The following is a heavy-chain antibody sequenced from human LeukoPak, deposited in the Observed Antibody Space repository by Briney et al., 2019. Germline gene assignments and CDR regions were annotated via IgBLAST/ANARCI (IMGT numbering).Heavy chain of an antibody. D-gene: IGHD6-19*01. V-gene: IGHV3-7*01. CDR1: GFTFSSYW. J-gene: IGHJ4*02. CDR3: ASMYSSGWYKWNSFDY. CDR2: IKQDGSEE. Sequence: GGSLRLSCAASGFTFSSYWMSWVRQAPGKGLEWVANIKQDGSEEYYVDSVKGRFTISRDNAKNSLYLQMNSLRAEDTAVYYCASMYSSGWYKWNSFDYWGQGTLVTVSS.